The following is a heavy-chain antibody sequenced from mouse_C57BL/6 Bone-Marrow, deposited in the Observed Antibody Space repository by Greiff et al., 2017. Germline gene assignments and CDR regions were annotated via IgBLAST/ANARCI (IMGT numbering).Heavy chain of an antibody. CDR1: GYTFTSYW. CDR3: ARSVAYYSNLYAMDY. J-gene: IGHJ4*01. D-gene: IGHD2-5*01. V-gene: IGHV1-55*01. CDR2: IYPGSGST. Sequence: QVQLKQPGAELVKPGASVKMSCKASGYTFTSYWITWVKQRPGQGLEWIGDIYPGSGSTNYNEKFKSQATLTAEKSSSTAYMQLSSLTSEDSAVYFCARSVAYYSNLYAMDYWGQGTSVTVSS.